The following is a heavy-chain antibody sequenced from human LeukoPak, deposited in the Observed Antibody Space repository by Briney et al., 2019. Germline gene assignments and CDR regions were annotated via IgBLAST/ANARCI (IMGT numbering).Heavy chain of an antibody. J-gene: IGHJ4*02. V-gene: IGHV1-8*03. CDR2: MNPNSGYT. Sequence: GASVKVSCKASGYTFTNYDINWVRQATGQGLEWMGYMNPNSGYTGYAQKFQDRVTITSDTSISTAYMELSSLRSDDTAVYYCAREGLDYWGQGTLVTVSS. CDR3: AREGLDY. CDR1: GYTFTNYD.